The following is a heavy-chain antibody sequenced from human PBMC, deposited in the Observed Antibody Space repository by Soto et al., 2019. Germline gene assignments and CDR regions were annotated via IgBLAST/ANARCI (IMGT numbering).Heavy chain of an antibody. Sequence: QVQLVQSGAEVKKPGSSVKVSCKASGGTFSSYAISWVRQAPGQGLEWMGGIIPIFGTANYAQKFQGRVTITADESTSTAYMELSSLRSEDTAVYSCARDGCTNGVCYRESVCFDPWGQGTLVTVAS. CDR3: ARDGCTNGVCYRESVCFDP. D-gene: IGHD2-8*01. V-gene: IGHV1-69*01. CDR2: IIPIFGTA. CDR1: GGTFSSYA. J-gene: IGHJ5*02.